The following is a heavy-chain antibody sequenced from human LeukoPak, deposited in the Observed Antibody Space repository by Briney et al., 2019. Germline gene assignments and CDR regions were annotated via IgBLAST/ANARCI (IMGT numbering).Heavy chain of an antibody. CDR2: IYYSGST. V-gene: IGHV4-39*01. CDR3: ARHSTFNSRGFDY. D-gene: IGHD3-16*01. Sequence: PSETLSLTCIVSGGSISSSSYYWGWIRQPPGKGLEWIGSIYYSGSTYYNPSLKSRVTISVDTSKNQFSLKLSSVTAADTAVYYCARHSTFNSRGFDYWGQGTLVTVSS. J-gene: IGHJ4*02. CDR1: GGSISSSSYY.